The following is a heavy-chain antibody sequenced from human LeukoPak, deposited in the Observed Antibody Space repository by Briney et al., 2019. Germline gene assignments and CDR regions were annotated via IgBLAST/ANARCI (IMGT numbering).Heavy chain of an antibody. Sequence: ASVKVSCKASGGTFSSYAISWVRQAPGQGLEWMGIINPSGGSTSYAQKFQGRVTMTRDTSTSTVYMELSSLRSEDTAVYYCARDLSMVRGVIRPPFGYWGQGTLVTVSS. CDR3: ARDLSMVRGVIRPPFGY. CDR2: INPSGGST. D-gene: IGHD3-10*01. V-gene: IGHV1-46*01. J-gene: IGHJ4*02. CDR1: GGTFSSYA.